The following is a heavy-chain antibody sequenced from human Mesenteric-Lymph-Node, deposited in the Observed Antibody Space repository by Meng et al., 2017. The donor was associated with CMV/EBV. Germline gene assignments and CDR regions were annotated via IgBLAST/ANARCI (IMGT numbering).Heavy chain of an antibody. Sequence: VSGGSVSIYSWSWIRQPPGKRLEWIGYMHSSANTNSNPSLQSRVTISVDTSKNQFSLKVSSVTAADTAVYYCARQRNYAAPYDAFDIWGQGTMVTVSS. J-gene: IGHJ3*02. CDR1: GGSVSIYS. D-gene: IGHD3-16*01. CDR2: MHSSANT. CDR3: ARQRNYAAPYDAFDI. V-gene: IGHV4-59*08.